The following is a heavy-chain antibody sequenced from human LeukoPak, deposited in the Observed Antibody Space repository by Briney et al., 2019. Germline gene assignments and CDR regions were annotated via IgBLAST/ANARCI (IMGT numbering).Heavy chain of an antibody. CDR3: ARPQYDPGEVYGSGSYFGN. Sequence: SETLSLTCAVYGGSFSGYYWSWIRQPPGKGLEWIGEINHSGSTNYNPSLKSRVTISVDTSKNQFSLKLSSVTAADTAVYYCARPQYDPGEVYGSGSYFGNWGQGTLVTVSS. CDR2: INHSGST. V-gene: IGHV4-34*01. D-gene: IGHD3-10*01. CDR1: GGSFSGYY. J-gene: IGHJ4*02.